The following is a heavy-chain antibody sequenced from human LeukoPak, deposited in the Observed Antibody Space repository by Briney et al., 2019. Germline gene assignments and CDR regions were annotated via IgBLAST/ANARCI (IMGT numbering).Heavy chain of an antibody. V-gene: IGHV4-59*01. D-gene: IGHD3/OR15-3a*01. CDR3: ARDQGLWYFDL. CDR1: GGSIRSYY. CDR2: IYYTGST. Sequence: SGTLSLTCTVSGGSIRSYYWSWIRQPPGKGLEYIGYIYYTGSTNYNPSLKSRVTISVDTSKNQFSLKLSSVTAADTAVYYCARDQGLWYFDLWGRGTLVTVSS. J-gene: IGHJ2*01.